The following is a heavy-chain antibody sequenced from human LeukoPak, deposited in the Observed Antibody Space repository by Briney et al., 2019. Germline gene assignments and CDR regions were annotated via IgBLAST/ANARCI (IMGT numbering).Heavy chain of an antibody. CDR2: IYSGGST. J-gene: IGHJ4*02. CDR1: GFTVSIYY. CDR3: ARGLGYCTSTTCLLPFDY. Sequence: GGSLRLSCAASGFTVSIYYMTWVRQAPGKGLECVSVIYSGGSTYYADSVKGRFTVSRDNSKNTLYLQMNSLRAEDTAMYYCARGLGYCTSTTCLLPFDYWGQGTLVTVSS. V-gene: IGHV3-53*01. D-gene: IGHD2-2*01.